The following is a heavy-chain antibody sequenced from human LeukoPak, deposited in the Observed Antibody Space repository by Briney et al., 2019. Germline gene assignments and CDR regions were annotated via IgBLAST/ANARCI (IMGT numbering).Heavy chain of an antibody. CDR1: GFTFSSYA. CDR2: ISGSGGST. V-gene: IGHV3-23*01. Sequence: GGSLRLSCAASGFTFSSYAMSWVRQAPGKGLEWVSAISGSGGSTYYADSVKGRFTISRDNSKNTLYLQMNSLRAEDTALYYCAKDVGDFWRPLDDWGQGTLVTVSS. D-gene: IGHD3-3*01. J-gene: IGHJ4*02. CDR3: AKDVGDFWRPLDD.